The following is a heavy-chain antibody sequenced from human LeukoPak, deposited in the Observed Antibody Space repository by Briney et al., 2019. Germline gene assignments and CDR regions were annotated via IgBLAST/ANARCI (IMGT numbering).Heavy chain of an antibody. Sequence: GGSLRLSCAASGFTFDDYAMHWVRQAPGKGLEWVSGISWNSGSRGYADSVKGRFTISRDNAKNSLYLQMNSLRAEDTALYYCAKDMGYDSSGYYGYWGQGTLVTVSS. J-gene: IGHJ4*02. CDR3: AKDMGYDSSGYYGY. CDR2: ISWNSGSR. CDR1: GFTFDDYA. D-gene: IGHD3-22*01. V-gene: IGHV3-9*01.